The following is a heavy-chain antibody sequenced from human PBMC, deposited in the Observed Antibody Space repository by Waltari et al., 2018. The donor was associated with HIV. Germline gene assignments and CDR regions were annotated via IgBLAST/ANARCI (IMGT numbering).Heavy chain of an antibody. V-gene: IGHV3-21*02. J-gene: IGHJ4*02. CDR3: VRDDPGYEPIDY. D-gene: IGHD2-2*01. Sequence: VRLMESGGGLVEPGGSLTISCAASGFTFTRYTMNWSRHIPGKGLEWFASINRDNRESYYIDSIKGRFTISRDNAANSVFLHMDRLRVDDTAQYFCVRDDPGYEPIDYWGRGTRVTVSS. CDR2: INRDNRES. CDR1: GFTFTRYT.